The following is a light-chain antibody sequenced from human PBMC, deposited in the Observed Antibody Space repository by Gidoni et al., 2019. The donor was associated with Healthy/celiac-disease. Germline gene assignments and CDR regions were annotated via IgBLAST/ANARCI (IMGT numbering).Light chain of an antibody. CDR1: QSVSSN. CDR3: QQYNNWPYT. J-gene: IGKJ2*01. CDR2: GAS. Sequence: EIVMTQSPATLSVSPGERATLSCRASQSVSSNLAWYRQKPGQAPRLLIYGASTRATGIPARFSGSGSGTEFTLTISSLQSEDFAVYYCQQYNNWPYTFGQXTKLEIK. V-gene: IGKV3-15*01.